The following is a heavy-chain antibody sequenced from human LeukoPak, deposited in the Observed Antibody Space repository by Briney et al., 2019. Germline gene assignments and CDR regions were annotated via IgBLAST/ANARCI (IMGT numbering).Heavy chain of an antibody. D-gene: IGHD6-6*01. Sequence: GGSLRLSCAASGFTFSSYAMSWVRQAPGKGLEWVSAISGSGGSTYYADSVKGRLTISRDNSKNTLYLQMNSLRAEDTAVYYCAKASLRFHSSSFDYWGQGTLVTVSS. CDR3: AKASLRFHSSSFDY. J-gene: IGHJ4*02. V-gene: IGHV3-23*01. CDR2: ISGSGGST. CDR1: GFTFSSYA.